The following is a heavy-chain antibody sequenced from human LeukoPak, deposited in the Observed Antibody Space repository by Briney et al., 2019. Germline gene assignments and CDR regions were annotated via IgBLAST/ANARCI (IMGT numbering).Heavy chain of an antibody. CDR2: IGVTGDT. CDR1: GFTFSKDD. CDR3: TKEFCGSRAACAGGSHYDF. J-gene: IGHJ2*01. D-gene: IGHD2-15*01. V-gene: IGHV3-13*01. Sequence: GGSLRLSCAASGFTFSKDDFHWVRQAPGKGLEWVAAIGVTGDTHYADSVKGRFTISREDAANSLYLQMRSLRAGDTALYYCTKEFCGSRAACAGGSHYDFWGRGALVTVSS.